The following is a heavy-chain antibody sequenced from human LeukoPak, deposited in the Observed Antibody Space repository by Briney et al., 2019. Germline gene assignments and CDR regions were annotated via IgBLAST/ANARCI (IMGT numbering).Heavy chain of an antibody. J-gene: IGHJ4*02. CDR2: ISADGGSK. CDR1: GFTFSSYA. Sequence: GGSLRLSCSASGFTFSSYAMHWVRQAPGKGLEWVSLISADGGSKFSADSVKGRFSISRDNSKNSLYLQMNCLRSEDTAMYYCAKESGKFDYWGQGTLVAVSS. CDR3: AKESGKFDY. V-gene: IGHV3-43*02.